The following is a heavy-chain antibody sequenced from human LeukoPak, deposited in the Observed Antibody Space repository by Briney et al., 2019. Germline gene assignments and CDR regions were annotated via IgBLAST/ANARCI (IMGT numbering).Heavy chain of an antibody. J-gene: IGHJ3*02. CDR1: GFTFSSYA. D-gene: IGHD1-26*01. CDR3: AKDRGWGLLFDAFDI. V-gene: IGHV3-23*01. Sequence: GALRPSCAASGFTFSSYAMSWVRQAPGKGLEWVSAISGSGGSTYYADSVKGRFTISRDNSKNTLYLQMNSLRAEDTAVYYCAKDRGWGLLFDAFDIWGQGTMVTVSS. CDR2: ISGSGGST.